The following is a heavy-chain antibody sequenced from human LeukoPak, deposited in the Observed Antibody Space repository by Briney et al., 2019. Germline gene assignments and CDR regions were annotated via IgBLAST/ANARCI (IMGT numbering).Heavy chain of an antibody. D-gene: IGHD4-17*01. J-gene: IGHJ4*02. V-gene: IGHV4-59*06. CDR1: GGSISSSY. Sequence: SETLSLTCSVSGGSISSSYWSWIRQPAGKGLEWIGYIHYSGITDYNPSLKSRVTISVDTSKNQFSLKLSSVTAADTAVYFCARVYGDYIDYWGQGTLVTVSS. CDR3: ARVYGDYIDY. CDR2: IHYSGIT.